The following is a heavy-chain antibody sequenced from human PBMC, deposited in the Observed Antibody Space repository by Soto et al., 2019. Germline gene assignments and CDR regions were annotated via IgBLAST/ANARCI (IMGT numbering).Heavy chain of an antibody. J-gene: IGHJ6*02. CDR1: GFTFSRYA. CDR2: ISGRGDRT. CDR3: AKETGYSYGFQPNALDV. D-gene: IGHD5-18*01. Sequence: GGSLRLSCAGSGFTFSRYAMNWVRQAPGKGLEWVSIISGRGDRTSYAESVKGRFTISRDDSKNTLFLHMNSLGAEDTAVYYCAKETGYSYGFQPNALDVWGQGTTVTVSS. V-gene: IGHV3-23*01.